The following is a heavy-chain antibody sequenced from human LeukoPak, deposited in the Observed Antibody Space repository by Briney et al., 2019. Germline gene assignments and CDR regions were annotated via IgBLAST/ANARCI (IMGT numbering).Heavy chain of an antibody. D-gene: IGHD6-13*01. J-gene: IGHJ5*02. CDR3: ARGANTGYSSSWANWFDP. CDR2: INPNSGGT. CDR1: GYTFTGYY. Sequence: ASVMVSCKASGYTFTGYYMHWVRQAPGQGLEWMGWINPNSGGTNYAQKFQGRVTMTRDTSISTAYMELSRLRSDDTAVYYCARGANTGYSSSWANWFDPWGQGTLVTVSS. V-gene: IGHV1-2*02.